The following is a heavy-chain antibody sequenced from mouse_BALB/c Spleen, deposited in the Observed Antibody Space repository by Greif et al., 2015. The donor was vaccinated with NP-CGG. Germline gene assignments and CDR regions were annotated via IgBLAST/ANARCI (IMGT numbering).Heavy chain of an antibody. Sequence: QVQLQQSGAELMKPGASVKISCKATGYTFSSYWIEWVKQRPGHGLEWIGEILPGSGSTNYNEKFKGKATFTADTSSNTAYMQLSSLTSEDSAVYYCAVYDGYYGEFAYWGQGTLVTVSA. CDR2: ILPGSGST. D-gene: IGHD2-3*01. CDR1: GYTFSSYW. J-gene: IGHJ3*01. CDR3: AVYDGYYGEFAY. V-gene: IGHV1-9*01.